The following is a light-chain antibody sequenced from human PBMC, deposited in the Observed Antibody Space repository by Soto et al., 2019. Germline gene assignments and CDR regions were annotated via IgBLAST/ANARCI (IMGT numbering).Light chain of an antibody. V-gene: IGKV1-27*01. CDR1: QGIFNY. CDR2: AAS. CDR3: QKYNSDPRT. J-gene: IGKJ1*01. Sequence: DIQMTQSPSSLSASIGDRVTITCRASQGIFNYLAWYQKKPGQVPKLLIYAASTLQSGVPSRFSGSGSGTDCTLTISGLLPEDVATYYCQKYNSDPRTFGPGTKVEIK.